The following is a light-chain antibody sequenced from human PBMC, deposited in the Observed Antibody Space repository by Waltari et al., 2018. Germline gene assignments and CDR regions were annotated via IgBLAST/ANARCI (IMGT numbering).Light chain of an antibody. CDR1: EDIGTY. CDR2: AAS. Sequence: DIVMTQSTSSMSASVGDRITMTCRASEDIGTYLAWCQQKPGEAPQLLISAASILQSGVPSRFCGSQSCTDFTLTISCLLPQDFATYLCQQADIFPPTFVRGTKVEV. CDR3: QQADIFPPT. J-gene: IGKJ4*01. V-gene: IGKV1-12*01.